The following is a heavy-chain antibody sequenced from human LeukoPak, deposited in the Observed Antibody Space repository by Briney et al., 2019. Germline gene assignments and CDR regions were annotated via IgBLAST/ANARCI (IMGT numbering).Heavy chain of an antibody. V-gene: IGHV1-69*13. Sequence: GASAKVSCKASGGTFSSYAISWVRQAPGQGLEWMGGIIPIFGTANYAQKFQGRVTITADESTSTAYMELSSLRSEDTAVYYCARDLFYKKDSSGYGWGQGTLVTVSS. CDR2: IIPIFGTA. D-gene: IGHD3-22*01. J-gene: IGHJ4*02. CDR1: GGTFSSYA. CDR3: ARDLFYKKDSSGYG.